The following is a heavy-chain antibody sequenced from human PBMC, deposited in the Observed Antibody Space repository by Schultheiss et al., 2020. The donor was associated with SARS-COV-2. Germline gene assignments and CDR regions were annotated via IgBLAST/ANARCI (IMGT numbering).Heavy chain of an antibody. CDR2: IRSKAYGGTT. D-gene: IGHD1-26*01. V-gene: IGHV3-49*04. CDR1: GFTFGDYA. Sequence: GGSLSLSCTASGFTFGDYAMSWVRQAPGKGLEWVGFIRSKAYGGTTEYAASVKGRFTISRDDSKSIAYLQMNSLKTEDTAVYYCTRGKPNLWSYDYWGQGTLVTVSS. CDR3: TRGKPNLWSYDY. J-gene: IGHJ4*02.